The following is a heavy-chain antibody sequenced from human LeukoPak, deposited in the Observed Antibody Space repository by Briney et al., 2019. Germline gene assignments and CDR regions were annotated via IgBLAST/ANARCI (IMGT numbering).Heavy chain of an antibody. CDR1: GFTFSSYV. D-gene: IGHD5-24*01. V-gene: IGHV3-23*01. CDR2: ISGSGSST. J-gene: IGHJ4*02. CDR3: AKDRPDGYKSFFLHY. Sequence: GGSLRLSCAASGFTFSSYVMSWVRQAPGKGLEWVSAISGSGSSTYYADSVQGRFTISRDNSKNTLYLQMNSLRAEDTATYYCAKDRPDGYKSFFLHYWGQGTVVTVSS.